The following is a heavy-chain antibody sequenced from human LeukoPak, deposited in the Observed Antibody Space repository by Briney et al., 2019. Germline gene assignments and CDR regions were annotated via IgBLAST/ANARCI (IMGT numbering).Heavy chain of an antibody. CDR1: GGSFSGYY. CDR3: ARGLGIAVAGTPRNYFDY. D-gene: IGHD6-19*01. Sequence: PSETLSLTCAVYGGSFSGYYWSWIRQPPGKGLEWIGEINHSGSTNYNPSLKSRVTISVDTSKNQFSLKLSSVTAADTAVYYCARGLGIAVAGTPRNYFDYWGQGTLVTVSS. CDR2: INHSGST. J-gene: IGHJ4*02. V-gene: IGHV4-34*01.